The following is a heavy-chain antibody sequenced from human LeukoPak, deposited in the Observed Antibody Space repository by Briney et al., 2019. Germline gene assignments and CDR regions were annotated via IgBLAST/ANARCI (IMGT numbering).Heavy chain of an antibody. J-gene: IGHJ4*02. CDR2: IYYSGST. Sequence: SETLSLTCTVSGGSISTYFWSWIRQPPGKGLEWIGYIYYSGSTNYNPSLKSRVTISVDTSKNQFSLKLSSVTAADTAVYYCAREAFSSGYYDDYWGQGTLVTVSS. V-gene: IGHV4-59*01. CDR1: GGSISTYF. D-gene: IGHD3-22*01. CDR3: AREAFSSGYYDDY.